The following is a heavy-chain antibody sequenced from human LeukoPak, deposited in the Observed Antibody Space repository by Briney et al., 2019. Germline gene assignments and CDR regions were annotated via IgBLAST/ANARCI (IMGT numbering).Heavy chain of an antibody. V-gene: IGHV3-23*01. CDR3: AKDEAGSGWYPSSDY. Sequence: GGSLRLSCAASGFTFSSYAMSWVRQAPGKGLEWVSAISGSGGSTYCADSVKGRFTISRDNSKNTLYLQMNSLRAEDTAVYYCAKDEAGSGWYPSSDYWGQGTLVTVSS. D-gene: IGHD6-19*01. J-gene: IGHJ4*02. CDR1: GFTFSSYA. CDR2: ISGSGGST.